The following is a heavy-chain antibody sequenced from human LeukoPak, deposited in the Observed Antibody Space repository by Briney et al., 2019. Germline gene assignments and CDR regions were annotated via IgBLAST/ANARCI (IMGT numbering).Heavy chain of an antibody. CDR1: GYTFTGYY. CDR2: INPNSGGT. CDR3: ARGSYYYDSSGYYRRGAFDI. D-gene: IGHD3-22*01. J-gene: IGHJ3*02. V-gene: IGHV1-2*02. Sequence: ASVKVTCRASGYTFTGYYMHWVRQAPGQGLEWMGWINPNSGGTNYAQKFQGRVTMTRATSISTAYMELSRLRSDDTAVYYCARGSYYYDSSGYYRRGAFDIWGQGTMVTVSS.